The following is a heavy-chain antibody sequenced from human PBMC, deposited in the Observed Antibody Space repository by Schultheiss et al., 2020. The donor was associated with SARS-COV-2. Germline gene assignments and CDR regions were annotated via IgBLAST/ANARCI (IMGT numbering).Heavy chain of an antibody. D-gene: IGHD6-13*01. CDR2: ISAYNGNT. V-gene: IGHV1-18*01. J-gene: IGHJ6*02. CDR3: ARDSVAGTPFVGYYGMDV. Sequence: ASVKVSCNASGYTFTSYVISWVRQAPGQGLEWMGWISAYNGNTNYAQKFQGRVTMTTDTSTSTAYMELRSLRSDDTAVYYCARDSVAGTPFVGYYGMDVWGQGTTVTVSS. CDR1: GYTFTSYV.